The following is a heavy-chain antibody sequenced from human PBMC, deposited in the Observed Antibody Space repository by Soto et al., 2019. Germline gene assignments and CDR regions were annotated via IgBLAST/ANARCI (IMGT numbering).Heavy chain of an antibody. CDR1: GGSISSYY. CDR3: ARMHDYVWGTLGY. Sequence: SETLSLTCTVAGGSISSYYWSWIRQPPGKGLEWIGSIYYSGSTYYNPSLKSRVTISVDTSKNQFSLKLSSVTAADTAVYYCARMHDYVWGTLGYWGQGTLVTVSS. CDR2: IYYSGST. J-gene: IGHJ4*02. D-gene: IGHD3-16*01. V-gene: IGHV4-39*01.